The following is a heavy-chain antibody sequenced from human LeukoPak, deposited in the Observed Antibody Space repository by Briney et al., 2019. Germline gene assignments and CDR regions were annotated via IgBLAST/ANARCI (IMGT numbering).Heavy chain of an antibody. D-gene: IGHD1-1*01. CDR3: ARKTGTTGEAFDY. CDR2: IGGSGGST. J-gene: IGHJ4*02. V-gene: IGHV3-23*01. Sequence: GGSLRLSCAASGFTFYTYAMSWVRQAPGKGLEWVSAIGGSGGSTFYADSVMGRFTISRDNAENSLYLQMNSLRAEDTAVYYCARKTGTTGEAFDYWGQGTQVTVSS. CDR1: GFTFYTYA.